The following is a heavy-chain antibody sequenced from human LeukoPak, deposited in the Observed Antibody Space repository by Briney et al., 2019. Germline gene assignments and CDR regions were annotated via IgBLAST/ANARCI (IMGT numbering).Heavy chain of an antibody. CDR1: GGSISSYY. Sequence: KPSETLSLTCTVSGGSISSYYWTWIRQPPGKGLEWIGYIYYSGSTNYNSSLKSRVTISVDTSKNQFSLKLTSVTAADTAVYYCARGVNSGYFDYCGQGTLVTVSS. D-gene: IGHD1-26*01. CDR3: ARGVNSGYFDY. CDR2: IYYSGST. V-gene: IGHV4-59*01. J-gene: IGHJ4*02.